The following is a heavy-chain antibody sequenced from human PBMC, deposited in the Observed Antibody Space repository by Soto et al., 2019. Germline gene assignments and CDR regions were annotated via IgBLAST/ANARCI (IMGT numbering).Heavy chain of an antibody. CDR1: GFTFTSSA. V-gene: IGHV1-58*01. CDR2: IVVGSGYT. J-gene: IGHJ3*02. Sequence: QMQLEQSGPEVKKPGTSVKVSCKASGFTFTSSAVQWVRQARGQRLEWIGWIVVGSGYTNYAQKFQERVTITGDMSTSTAYMELSSLRSEDTAVYYCAAGSTDKDAFDSWGQGTMVTVSS. CDR3: AAGSTDKDAFDS.